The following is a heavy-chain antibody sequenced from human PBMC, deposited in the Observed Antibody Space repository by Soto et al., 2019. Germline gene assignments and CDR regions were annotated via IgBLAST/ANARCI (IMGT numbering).Heavy chain of an antibody. J-gene: IGHJ6*02. CDR1: GGSISSSSYY. V-gene: IGHV4-39*07. CDR2: IYYSGST. CDR3: ARALRVAGTYYYYYYGMDV. D-gene: IGHD6-19*01. Sequence: SETLSLTCTVSGGSISSSSYYWGWIRQPPGKGLEWIGSIYYSGSTNYNPSLKSRVTISVDTSKNQFSLKLSSVTAADTAVYYCARALRVAGTYYYYYYGMDVWGQGTTVTVSS.